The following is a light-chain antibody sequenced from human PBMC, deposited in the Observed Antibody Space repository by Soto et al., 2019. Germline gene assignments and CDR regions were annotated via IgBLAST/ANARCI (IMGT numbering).Light chain of an antibody. CDR3: LKLKSAPLT. V-gene: IGKV1-27*01. CDR2: AAS. CDR1: QGISNY. Sequence: ITCRASQGISNYLARYQQKLGTVPKLLIYAASTLQLGVPSRFSGSGSGTDFTLTISRMQHEDVATYYCLKLKSAPLTFTVVTK. J-gene: IGKJ4*01.